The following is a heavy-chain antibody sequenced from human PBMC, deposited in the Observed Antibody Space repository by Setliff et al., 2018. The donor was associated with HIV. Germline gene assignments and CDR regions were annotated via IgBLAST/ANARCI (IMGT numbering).Heavy chain of an antibody. CDR1: GYTLTEVS. D-gene: IGHD1-26*01. CDR3: ARAHSGSYYYYYYYMDV. CDR2: FDPEDGET. J-gene: IGHJ6*03. V-gene: IGHV1-24*01. Sequence: ASVKVSCKVSGYTLTEVSIHWVRQAPGKGLEWMGYFDPEDGETVHAQKFQGRVTITADESTSTAYMELSSLRSEDTAVYYCARAHSGSYYYYYYYMDVWGKGTTVTSP.